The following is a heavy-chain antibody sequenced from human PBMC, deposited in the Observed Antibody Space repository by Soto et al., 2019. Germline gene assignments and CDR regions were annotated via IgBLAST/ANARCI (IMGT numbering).Heavy chain of an antibody. CDR2: INAGNGNT. D-gene: IGHD3-9*01. J-gene: IGHJ3*02. Sequence: ASVKVSCKASGYTFTSYAMHWVRQAPGQRLEWMGWINAGNGNTKYSQKFQGRVTITRDTSASTAYMELSSLRSEDTAVYYCASPRRYFDPIHDAFDIWGQGTMVTVSS. CDR1: GYTFTSYA. V-gene: IGHV1-3*01. CDR3: ASPRRYFDPIHDAFDI.